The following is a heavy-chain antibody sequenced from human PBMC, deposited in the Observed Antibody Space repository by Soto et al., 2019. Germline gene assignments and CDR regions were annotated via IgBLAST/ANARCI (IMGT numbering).Heavy chain of an antibody. CDR1: GYTFTIHA. D-gene: IGHD3-10*01. J-gene: IGHJ4*02. Sequence: ASVKVSCKASGYTFTIHAIHWVRQAPGQRLEWMGWINGGDGQIQYSQNFQGRVTLTRDTSATTVYMELSSLTSEDTAVYYCARGFFGSADYWGQGTLVTV. CDR2: INGGDGQI. CDR3: ARGFFGSADY. V-gene: IGHV1-3*01.